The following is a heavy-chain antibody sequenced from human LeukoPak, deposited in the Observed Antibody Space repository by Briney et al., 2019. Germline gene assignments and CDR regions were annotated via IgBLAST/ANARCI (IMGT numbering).Heavy chain of an antibody. J-gene: IGHJ6*02. CDR1: GYTFTSYY. CDR2: INQSGGST. CDR3: ATESPSWEKAAAGYYYYGMDV. D-gene: IGHD6-13*01. V-gene: IGHV1-46*01. Sequence: ASVKVSCKASGYTFTSYYMHWLRPAPGKGLEWMGLINQSGGSTSYAQKFQGRVTMTRDTPTSTVYMELSSLRSEDTAVYYCATESPSWEKAAAGYYYYGMDVWGQGTTVTVSS.